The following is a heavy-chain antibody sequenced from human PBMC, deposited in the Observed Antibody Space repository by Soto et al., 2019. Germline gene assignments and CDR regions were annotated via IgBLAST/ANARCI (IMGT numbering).Heavy chain of an antibody. CDR3: ARHTRNQFDP. J-gene: IGHJ5*02. Sequence: PSETLSLTCTVSGDSMTSSSYYWGWIRQPPGKGLEWVGCIYYSERTSYNSGSTYYSPSLKSRVAISGDTSKGQLSLRLSYVTAADTAVYYCARHTRNQFDPWGQGTLVTVSS. CDR2: IYYSERTSYNSGST. V-gene: IGHV4-39*01. CDR1: GDSMTSSSYY.